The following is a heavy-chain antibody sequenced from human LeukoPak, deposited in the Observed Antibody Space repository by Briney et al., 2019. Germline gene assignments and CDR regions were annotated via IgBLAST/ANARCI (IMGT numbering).Heavy chain of an antibody. CDR2: IYTSGST. V-gene: IGHV4-4*07. D-gene: IGHD3-22*01. CDR3: ARENPHYYDSSGYYVDY. CDR1: GGSISSYY. J-gene: IGHJ4*02. Sequence: SDTLSLTCSVSGGSISSYYWSWIRQPAGKGLEWIGRIYTSGSTNYNPSLKSRVTMSVDTSKNQFSLKLSSVTAADTAVYYCARENPHYYDSSGYYVDYWGQGTLVTVSS.